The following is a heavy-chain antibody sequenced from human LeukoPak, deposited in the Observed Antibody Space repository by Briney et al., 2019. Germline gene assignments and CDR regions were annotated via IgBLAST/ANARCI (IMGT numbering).Heavy chain of an antibody. CDR2: IWYDGSNK. CDR3: ARDRRWLQFCLDY. J-gene: IGHJ4*02. D-gene: IGHD5-24*01. V-gene: IGHV3-33*08. Sequence: PGGSLRLSCAASGFTFSDYSMSGIRQAPGKGLEWVAVIWYDGSNKYYADSVKGRFTISRDNSKNTLYLQMDSLRAEDTAVYYCARDRRWLQFCLDYWGQGTLVTVSS. CDR1: GFTFSDYS.